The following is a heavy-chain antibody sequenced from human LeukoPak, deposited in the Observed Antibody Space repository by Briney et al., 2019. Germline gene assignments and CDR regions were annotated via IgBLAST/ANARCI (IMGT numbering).Heavy chain of an antibody. Sequence: ASVKVSCKASGGTFSSYAISWVRQAPGQGLEWMGGIIPIFGTANYAQKFQGRVTITADKSTGTAYMELSSLRSEDTAVYYCARVAVAGLPDYWGQGTLVTVSS. CDR3: ARVAVAGLPDY. CDR2: IIPIFGTA. V-gene: IGHV1-69*06. D-gene: IGHD6-19*01. CDR1: GGTFSSYA. J-gene: IGHJ4*02.